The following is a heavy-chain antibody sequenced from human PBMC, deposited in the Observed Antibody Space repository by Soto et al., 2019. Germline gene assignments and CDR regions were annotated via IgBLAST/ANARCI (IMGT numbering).Heavy chain of an antibody. V-gene: IGHV1-45*02. J-gene: IGHJ4*02. CDR3: ATTPRYNWNNGYFDY. D-gene: IGHD1-20*01. CDR2: ITPFNGNT. Sequence: SVKVSCKASGYTFTYRYLHWVRQAPGQALEWMGWITPFNGNTNYAQKFQDRVTITRDRSMSTAYMELSSLRSEDTAMYYCATTPRYNWNNGYFDYWGQGTLVTVAS. CDR1: GYTFTYRY.